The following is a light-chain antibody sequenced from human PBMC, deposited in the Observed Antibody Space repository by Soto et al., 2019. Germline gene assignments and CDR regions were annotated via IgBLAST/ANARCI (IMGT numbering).Light chain of an antibody. Sequence: ESVLTQSPGTLSLSPGERATLSCRASQSVSSNYLAWYQQKPGQAPRLLIYGASTRATGIPDRFSGSGSGTDFTLTISRLEPEDSAVYYCQQYGRSPGLFTFGPGTRVDIK. CDR3: QQYGRSPGLFT. CDR2: GAS. CDR1: QSVSSNY. J-gene: IGKJ3*01. V-gene: IGKV3-20*01.